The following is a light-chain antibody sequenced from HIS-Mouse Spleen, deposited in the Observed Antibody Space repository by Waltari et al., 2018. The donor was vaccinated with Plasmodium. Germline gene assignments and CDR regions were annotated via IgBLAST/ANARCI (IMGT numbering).Light chain of an antibody. CDR3: QQSYSTPPT. V-gene: IGKV1-39*01. CDR1: QSISSY. CDR2: AAS. Sequence: DIQMTQSPSSLSASVGARLTLPCRAIQSISSYLNWYQQKPGKAPKLLLYAASSLQSGVPSRFSGSGSGTDFTLTISSLQPEDFATYYCQQSYSTPPTFGGGTKVEIK. J-gene: IGKJ4*01.